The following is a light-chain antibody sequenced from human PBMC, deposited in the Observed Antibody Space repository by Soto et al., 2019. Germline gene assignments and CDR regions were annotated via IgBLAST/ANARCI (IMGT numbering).Light chain of an antibody. V-gene: IGKV3-15*01. CDR3: QQYNNWWT. J-gene: IGKJ1*01. CDR1: QSVSNN. CDR2: GAS. Sequence: EIVMTQSPATLSVSPGERATLSCRASQSVSNNLAWYQKKPGQTPRLLIYGASTMATGIPARFSGSGSGTEFTLTSSSLQSEDFAFYYCQQYNNWWTFGQGARVDIK.